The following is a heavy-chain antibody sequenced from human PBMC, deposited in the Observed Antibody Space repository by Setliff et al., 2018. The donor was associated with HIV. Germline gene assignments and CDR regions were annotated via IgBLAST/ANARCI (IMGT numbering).Heavy chain of an antibody. V-gene: IGHV3-48*01. CDR2: ISSSGSLI. CDR1: GFTFSGYS. CDR3: AKVGDSSGYHDAFDI. D-gene: IGHD3-22*01. J-gene: IGHJ3*02. Sequence: GGSLRLSCAASGFTFSGYSMNWVRQAPGKGLEWVSYISSSGSLIYYADSVKGRFTISRDNAKNSLYLQMNSLGAEDTAVYYCAKVGDSSGYHDAFDIWGQGTMVTVSS.